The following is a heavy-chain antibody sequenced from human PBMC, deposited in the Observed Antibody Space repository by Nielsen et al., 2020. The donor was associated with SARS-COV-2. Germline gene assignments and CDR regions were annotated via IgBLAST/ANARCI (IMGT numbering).Heavy chain of an antibody. CDR1: GGSISSSSYY. D-gene: IGHD6-13*01. CDR2: IYYSGST. V-gene: IGHV4-31*03. CDR3: ARGRNVAAAGRYMDV. J-gene: IGHJ6*03. Sequence: LRLSCTVSGGSISSSSYYWSWIRQHPGKGLEWIGYIYYSGSTYYNPSLKSRVTISVDTSKNQFSLKLSSVTAADTAVYYCARGRNVAAAGRYMDVWGKGTTVTVSS.